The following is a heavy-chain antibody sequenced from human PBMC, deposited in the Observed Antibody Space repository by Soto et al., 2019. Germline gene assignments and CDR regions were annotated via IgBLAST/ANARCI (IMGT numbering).Heavy chain of an antibody. CDR2: IYSGGST. CDR1: GFTVSSNY. D-gene: IGHD3-22*01. V-gene: IGHV3-53*01. J-gene: IGHJ3*02. CDR3: ARVWDSSGYYAVGAFDI. Sequence: GWSLRLSCAASGFTVSSNYMSWVRQAPGKGLEWVSVIYSGGSTYYADSVKGRFTISRDNSKNTLYLQMNSLRAEDTDVYYCARVWDSSGYYAVGAFDIWGQGTMVTVSS.